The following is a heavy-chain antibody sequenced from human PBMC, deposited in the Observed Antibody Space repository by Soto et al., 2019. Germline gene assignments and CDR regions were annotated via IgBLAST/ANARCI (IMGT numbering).Heavy chain of an antibody. CDR3: TTDLPSSTGWANDF. V-gene: IGHV3-15*07. Sequence: EVQLVESGGGLVQPGGSLRLSCAASGFIFSDAWMNWVRQTPGQGLEWVARIIRESQGETTDHAAPVKGRFIISRDDPQSMLHLQMNSLKNEDTGIYYCTTDLPSSTGWANDFWGQGALVTVPS. CDR2: IIRESQGETT. D-gene: IGHD6-19*01. J-gene: IGHJ4*02. CDR1: GFIFSDAW.